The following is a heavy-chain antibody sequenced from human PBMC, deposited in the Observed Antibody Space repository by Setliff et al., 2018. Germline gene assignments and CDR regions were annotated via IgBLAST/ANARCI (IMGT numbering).Heavy chain of an antibody. J-gene: IGHJ4*02. CDR2: ISAHTGNT. CDR1: GYTFNDYG. D-gene: IGHD2-8*01. Sequence: ASVKVSCKTSGYTFNDYGIAWVRQAPGQGLEWMGWISAHTGNTYYTPKLHGRVTLTTDTSTSTAYMGLRSLGSDDTAVYYCSRLVRYCTRTTCQRLSGGEFWGQGTLVTVAS. CDR3: SRLVRYCTRTTCQRLSGGEF. V-gene: IGHV1-18*01.